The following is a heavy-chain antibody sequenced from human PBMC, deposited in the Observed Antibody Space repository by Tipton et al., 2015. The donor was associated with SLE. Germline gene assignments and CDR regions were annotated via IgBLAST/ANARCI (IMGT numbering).Heavy chain of an antibody. D-gene: IGHD3-9*01. CDR3: AVIDWFDD. Sequence: TLSLTRTVSGGSISSSSYYWGWIRHSPGKGLEWIGHISSSGNTNHNPSLKSRVTISVDTSENQFALKLNSVTAADTAMYYCAVIDWFDDWGQGTLVTVSS. J-gene: IGHJ4*02. CDR1: GGSISSSSYY. V-gene: IGHV4-61*05. CDR2: ISSSGNT.